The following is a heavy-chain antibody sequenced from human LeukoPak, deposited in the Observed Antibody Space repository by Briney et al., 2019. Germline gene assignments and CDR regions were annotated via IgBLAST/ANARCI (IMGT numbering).Heavy chain of an antibody. D-gene: IGHD1-26*01. J-gene: IGHJ4*02. V-gene: IGHV4-4*09. CDR3: ARLGSYHDF. CDR1: GASISHYY. Sequence: SETLSLTCTVSGASISHYYWSWIRQTPERGLEWMGHVHTSGGSTYYPSLKTRLTISIDTSRSQLSLKLPSVTAADTAVYFCARLGSYHDFWGQGALVTVSS. CDR2: VHTSGGS.